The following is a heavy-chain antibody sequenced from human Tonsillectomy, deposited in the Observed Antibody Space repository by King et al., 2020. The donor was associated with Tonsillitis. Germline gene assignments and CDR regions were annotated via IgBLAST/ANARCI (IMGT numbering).Heavy chain of an antibody. V-gene: IGHV1-2*02. D-gene: IGHD5-24*01. J-gene: IGHJ5*02. CDR3: SRETWVYGS. CDR1: GYTFTNYH. Sequence: QLVQSGTEVKMPGASVTVSCKASGYTFTNYHIHWIRQAPGQGLEWMGWIDCNSGSTNYAQNLQGRVTLTRDTSTNTAYLDLRSLTSDDTAVYSCSRETWVYGSWGQGTLVTVSS. CDR2: IDCNSGST.